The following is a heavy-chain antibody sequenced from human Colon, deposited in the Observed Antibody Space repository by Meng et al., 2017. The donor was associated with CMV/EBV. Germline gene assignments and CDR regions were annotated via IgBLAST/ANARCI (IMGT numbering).Heavy chain of an antibody. J-gene: IGHJ6*02. Sequence: GESLKISCAASGFTFSDYYMSWIRQAPGKGPEWISYISAAGTTIKYADSVKGRFTISRENAKNSLYLEMSSLRAEDTAVYYCARRGYCASTSCYMHYGMDVWGQGTSVTVSS. D-gene: IGHD2-2*02. CDR3: ARRGYCASTSCYMHYGMDV. CDR1: GFTFSDYY. V-gene: IGHV3-11*04. CDR2: ISAAGTTI.